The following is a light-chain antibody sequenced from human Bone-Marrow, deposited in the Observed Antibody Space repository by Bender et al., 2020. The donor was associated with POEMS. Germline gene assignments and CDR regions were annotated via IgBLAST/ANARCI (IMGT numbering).Light chain of an antibody. V-gene: IGLV1-47*01. CDR1: SSDVGGNNH. CDR2: RNN. J-gene: IGLJ2*01. Sequence: QSALTQPPSASGSPGQSVTISCSGTSSDVGGNNHVSWYQQHPGAAPKLLLYRNNQRPSGVPDRFSGSKSGASASLAISGLRSEDEADYFCAAWDDSVNGPVFGGGTKVTVL. CDR3: AAWDDSVNGPV.